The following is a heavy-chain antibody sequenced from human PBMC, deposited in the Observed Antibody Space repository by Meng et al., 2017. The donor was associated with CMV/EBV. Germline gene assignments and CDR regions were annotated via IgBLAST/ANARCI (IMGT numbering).Heavy chain of an antibody. CDR3: ARYLSIAAQFPREGMDV. D-gene: IGHD6-13*01. V-gene: IGHV3-21*01. Sequence: GESLKISCAASGFTFSNYSMNWVRQAPGKGLEWVSSISSSSSYIYYADSVKGRFTISRDNAKNSLYLQMNSLRAEDTAVYYCARYLSIAAQFPREGMDVWGQGTTVTVSS. J-gene: IGHJ6*02. CDR2: ISSSSSYI. CDR1: GFTFSNYS.